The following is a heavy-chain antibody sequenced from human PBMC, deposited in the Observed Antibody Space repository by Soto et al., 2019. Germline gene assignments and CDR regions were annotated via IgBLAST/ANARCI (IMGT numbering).Heavy chain of an antibody. CDR3: AAGAVLYSSSWYGYYYYGMDV. V-gene: IGHV1-58*01. CDR1: GFTFTSSA. Sequence: ASVKVSCKASGFTFTSSAVQWVRQARGQRLEWIGWIVVGSGNTNYAQKFQERVTITRDMSTSTAYMELSSLRSEDTAVYYCAAGAVLYSSSWYGYYYYGMDVWGQGTTVTVSS. CDR2: IVVGSGNT. J-gene: IGHJ6*02. D-gene: IGHD6-13*01.